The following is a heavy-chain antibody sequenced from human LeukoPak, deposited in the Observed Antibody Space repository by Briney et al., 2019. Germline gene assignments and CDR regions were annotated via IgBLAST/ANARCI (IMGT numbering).Heavy chain of an antibody. J-gene: IGHJ5*02. V-gene: IGHV1-2*06. CDR2: INPNSGGT. D-gene: IGHD1-26*01. CDR1: GYTFTSYD. Sequence: VSVKVSCKASGYTFTSYDINWVRQATGQGLEWMGRINPNSGGTNYAQKFQGRVTMTRDTSISTAYMELSRLRSDDTAVYYCARGWELNWFDPWGQGTLVTVSS. CDR3: ARGWELNWFDP.